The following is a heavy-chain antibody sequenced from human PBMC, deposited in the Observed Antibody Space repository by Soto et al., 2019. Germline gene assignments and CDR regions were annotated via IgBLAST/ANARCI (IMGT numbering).Heavy chain of an antibody. CDR3: ARNGYSSGWYGNETIFDY. D-gene: IGHD6-19*01. CDR1: GYTFTSYA. Sequence: GASVKVSCKASGYTFTSYAMHWARQAPGQRLEWMGWINAGNGNTKYSQKFQGRVTITRDTSASTAYMELSSLRSEDTAVYYCARNGYSSGWYGNETIFDYWGQGTLVTVSS. CDR2: INAGNGNT. V-gene: IGHV1-3*01. J-gene: IGHJ4*02.